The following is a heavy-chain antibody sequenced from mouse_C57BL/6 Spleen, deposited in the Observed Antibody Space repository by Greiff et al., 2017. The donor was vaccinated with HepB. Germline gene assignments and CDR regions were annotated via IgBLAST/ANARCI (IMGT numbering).Heavy chain of an antibody. Sequence: QVQLQQPGAELVKPGASVKLSCKASGYTFTSYWMHWVKQRPGRGLEWIGRIDPNSGGTKYNEKFKSKATLTVDKPSSTAYMQLSSLTSEDSAVYYCARGATVVAFHWYFDVWGTGTTVTVSS. CDR1: GYTFTSYW. J-gene: IGHJ1*03. CDR3: ARGATVVAFHWYFDV. CDR2: IDPNSGGT. D-gene: IGHD1-1*01. V-gene: IGHV1-72*01.